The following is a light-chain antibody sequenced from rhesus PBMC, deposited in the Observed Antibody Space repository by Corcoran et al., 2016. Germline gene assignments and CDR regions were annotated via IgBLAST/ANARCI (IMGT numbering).Light chain of an antibody. CDR1: QGISIW. J-gene: IGKJ1*01. CDR3: QQHDSAPRT. CDR2: KAS. V-gene: IGKV1-21*01. Sequence: DIQMTQSPSSLSASVGDRVTITCRASQGISIWLAWYQQKPGKAPKLLIFKASTLQPGVPSRFSGSGSGTEFPLTITSLQPEDFATYYCQQHDSAPRTFGQGTKVEIK.